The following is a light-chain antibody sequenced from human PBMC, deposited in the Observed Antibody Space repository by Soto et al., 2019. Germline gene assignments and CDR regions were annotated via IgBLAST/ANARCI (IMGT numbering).Light chain of an antibody. CDR1: SADVGAYHY. CDR2: EVS. V-gene: IGLV2-14*01. Sequence: QSVLTQPASVSGSPGQSISVSCAGTSADVGAYHYVSWYQHHPGKAPKLVIYEVSNRPSGVSDRFSGSKSGNTASLTISGLQAEDEADYYCSSYTSSSTLYVFGTGTKVTVL. J-gene: IGLJ1*01. CDR3: SSYTSSSTLYV.